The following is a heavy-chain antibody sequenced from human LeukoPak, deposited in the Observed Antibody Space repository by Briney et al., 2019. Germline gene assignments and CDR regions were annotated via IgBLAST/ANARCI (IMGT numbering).Heavy chain of an antibody. CDR3: AKDLRWLVGFDS. D-gene: IGHD6-19*01. CDR1: GFTFSTSA. J-gene: IGHJ4*02. V-gene: IGHV3-23*01. CDR2: ISNSY. Sequence: GGSLRLSCAASGFTFSTSAMSWVRQAPGKGLEWVSTISNSYYSADSVKGRFTISRDNSKNTLYLQMNSLRVEDTAVYYCAKDLRWLVGFDSWGREPWSPSPQ.